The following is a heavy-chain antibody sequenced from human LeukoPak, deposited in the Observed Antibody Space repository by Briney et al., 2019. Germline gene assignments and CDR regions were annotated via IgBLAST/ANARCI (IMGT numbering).Heavy chain of an antibody. CDR3: ARDRIAVTGRKYYYYMDV. J-gene: IGHJ6*03. CDR1: GYTFTSYD. D-gene: IGHD6-19*01. V-gene: IGHV1-8*03. CDR2: MNPNSGNT. Sequence: ASVKVSCKASGYTFTSYDINWVRQATGQGLEWMGWMNPNSGNTIYAQKFQGRVTITRNTSISTAYMELSSLRSEDTAVYYCARDRIAVTGRKYYYYMDVWGKGTTVTVSS.